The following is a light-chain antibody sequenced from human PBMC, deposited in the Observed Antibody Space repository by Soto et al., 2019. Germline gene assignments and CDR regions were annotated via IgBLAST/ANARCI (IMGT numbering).Light chain of an antibody. Sequence: QSALTQPASVSGSPGQSITISCTGTSSDVGDYNYVSWYQQHPGKAPKLMIYDVSNRPSGVSNRFSGSKSGNTASLTVSGLQAEDEADYYCSLYTSSSTLVFGGGTKVTVL. CDR2: DVS. CDR3: SLYTSSSTLV. V-gene: IGLV2-14*01. J-gene: IGLJ2*01. CDR1: SSDVGDYNY.